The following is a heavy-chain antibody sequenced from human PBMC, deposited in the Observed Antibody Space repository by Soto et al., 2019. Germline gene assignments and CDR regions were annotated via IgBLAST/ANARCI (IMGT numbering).Heavy chain of an antibody. CDR2: ISYDGSNK. CDR1: GFTFSSYG. J-gene: IGHJ6*02. V-gene: IGHV3-30*18. Sequence: GGSLRLSCAASGFTFSSYGMHWVRQAPGKGLEWVAVISYDGSNKYYADSVKGRFTISRDNSKNTLYLQMNSLRAEDTAVYYCAKDNWNSRPTYYYYGMDVWGQGTTVTVSS. D-gene: IGHD1-7*01. CDR3: AKDNWNSRPTYYYYGMDV.